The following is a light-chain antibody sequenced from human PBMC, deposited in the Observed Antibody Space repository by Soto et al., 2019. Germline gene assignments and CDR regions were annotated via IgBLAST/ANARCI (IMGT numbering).Light chain of an antibody. Sequence: QSALTQPPSASGSPGQSVTLSCTGTSSDVGGYNYVSWYQQHPGKAPKFMIYEVSKRPSGVPDRFSGSKSGNTASLTVSGLQAEDEADYDCSSYAGSNNFVIFGGGTKLTVL. CDR2: EVS. J-gene: IGLJ2*01. V-gene: IGLV2-8*01. CDR1: SSDVGGYNY. CDR3: SSYAGSNNFVI.